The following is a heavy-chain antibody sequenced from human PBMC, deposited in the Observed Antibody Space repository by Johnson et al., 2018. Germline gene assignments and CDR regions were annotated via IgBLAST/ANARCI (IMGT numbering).Heavy chain of an antibody. D-gene: IGHD3-22*01. Sequence: VQLVQSGGGVIGPGGSLRLSCAASGFTFDDYGMTWVRQAPGKGLEWVSALSGSGGSTYFADSAKGRFTISRDNSTNTLYLQMNRLRAEDTAVYYCARSLGLDSSGYYYGSFQHWGQGTLVTVSS. CDR1: GFTFDDYG. CDR2: LSGSGGST. CDR3: ARSLGLDSSGYYYGSFQH. V-gene: IGHV3-23*04. J-gene: IGHJ1*01.